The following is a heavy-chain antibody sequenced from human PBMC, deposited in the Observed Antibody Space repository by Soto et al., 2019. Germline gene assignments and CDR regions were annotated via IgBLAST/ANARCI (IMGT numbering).Heavy chain of an antibody. Sequence: SETLSLTCAVYGGSFSGYYWSWIRQPPGKGLEWIGEINHSGSTHYNPSLKSRVTISVDTSKNQFSLKLSSVTAADTAVYYCASGGELSLRPFDYWGQGTLVTVAS. V-gene: IGHV4-34*01. CDR1: GGSFSGYY. CDR2: INHSGST. CDR3: ASGGELSLRPFDY. J-gene: IGHJ4*02. D-gene: IGHD3-16*02.